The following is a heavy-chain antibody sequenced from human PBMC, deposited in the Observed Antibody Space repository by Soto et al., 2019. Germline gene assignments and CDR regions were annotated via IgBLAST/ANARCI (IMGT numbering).Heavy chain of an antibody. J-gene: IGHJ2*01. CDR1: GGSISSGGYY. Sequence: QVQLQESGPGLVKPSQTLSLTCTVSGGSISSGGYYWSWIRQHPGKGLEWIGYIYYSGSTYYNPSRKSRVTIAADTSKNQFALKLSSVTAADTAVYYCASLTGVSIRNYWYFDLWGRGTLVTVSS. V-gene: IGHV4-31*03. D-gene: IGHD7-27*01. CDR2: IYYSGST. CDR3: ASLTGVSIRNYWYFDL.